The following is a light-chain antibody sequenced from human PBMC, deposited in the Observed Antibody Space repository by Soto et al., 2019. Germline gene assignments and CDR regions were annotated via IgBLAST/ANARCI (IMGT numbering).Light chain of an antibody. CDR1: QSISSW. J-gene: IGKJ1*01. Sequence: DLPVTQSPSTLSASVGDRVTITCRASQSISSWLAWYQQKPGKTPKLLIYKASSLESGVPSRFSGSGSGTEFTLTISSLQPDDFATYYCQQYNSYWTFGQGTKVEIK. CDR3: QQYNSYWT. CDR2: KAS. V-gene: IGKV1-5*03.